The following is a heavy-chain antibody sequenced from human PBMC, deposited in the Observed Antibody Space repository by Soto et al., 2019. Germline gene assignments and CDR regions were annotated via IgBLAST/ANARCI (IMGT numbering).Heavy chain of an antibody. J-gene: IGHJ2*01. Sequence: GESLKISCKGSGYSFTTDWIAWMRQMPGRGLEWMGIIYPGDSDARYSPSFQGQVTISADKSISTAYLQWSSLTASDTAMYYCARRVGEKPELDYRYFDIWGRGTLVTVSS. CDR1: GYSFTTDW. CDR2: IYPGDSDA. V-gene: IGHV5-51*01. CDR3: ARRVGEKPELDYRYFDI. D-gene: IGHD2-21*01.